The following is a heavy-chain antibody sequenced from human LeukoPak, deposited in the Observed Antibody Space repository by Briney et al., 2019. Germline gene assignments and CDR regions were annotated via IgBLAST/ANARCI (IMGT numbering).Heavy chain of an antibody. CDR3: AKDRGYYDSSGYYDH. V-gene: IGHV3-9*03. J-gene: IGHJ5*02. D-gene: IGHD3-22*01. CDR1: GFTFDDYA. CDR2: ISWNSGSI. Sequence: GGSLRLSCAAPGFTFDDYAMHWVRHAPGKGLEWVSGISWNSGSIGYADSVKGRFTISRDNAKNPLYLQMNSLRAEDMALYYCAKDRGYYDSSGYYDHWGQGTLVTVSS.